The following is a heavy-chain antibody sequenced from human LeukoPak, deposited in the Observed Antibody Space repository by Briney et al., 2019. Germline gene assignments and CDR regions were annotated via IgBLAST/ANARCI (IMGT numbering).Heavy chain of an antibody. V-gene: IGHV3-23*01. CDR2: ISSSGGST. J-gene: IGHJ4*02. CDR1: GFRLSNAW. Sequence: GSLRLSCAASGFRLSNAWMSWVRQAPGKGLEWVSSISSSGGSTYYADSVRGRFTISRDNSKNTLYLQMNSLRAEDTAVYYCARILDSAWGELGYWGQGTLVTVSS. D-gene: IGHD6-19*01. CDR3: ARILDSAWGELGY.